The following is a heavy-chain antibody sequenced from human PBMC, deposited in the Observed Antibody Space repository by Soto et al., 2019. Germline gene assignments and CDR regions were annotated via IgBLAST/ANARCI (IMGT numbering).Heavy chain of an antibody. CDR2: IIPILGIA. Sequence: ASVKVSCKASGGTFSSYTISWVRQAPGQGLEWMGRIIPILGIANYAQKFQGRVTITADKSTSTAYMELSSLRSEDTAVYYCARGDDLIERQQLVHWFDPWGQGTXVTVSS. J-gene: IGHJ5*02. V-gene: IGHV1-69*02. CDR1: GGTFSSYT. CDR3: ARGDDLIERQQLVHWFDP. D-gene: IGHD6-13*01.